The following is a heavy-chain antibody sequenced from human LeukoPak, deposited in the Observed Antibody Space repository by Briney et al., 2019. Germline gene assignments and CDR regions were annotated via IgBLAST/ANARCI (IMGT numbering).Heavy chain of an antibody. CDR1: GFTFSSYE. CDR3: AREQYGDYGMNWFDP. V-gene: IGHV3-48*03. CDR2: ISSSGSTI. Sequence: TGGSLRLSCAASGFTFSSYEMNWVCQAPGKGLEWVPYISSSGSTIYYADSVKGRFTISRDNAKNSLYLQMNSLRAEDTAVYYCAREQYGDYGMNWFDPWGQGTLVTVSS. D-gene: IGHD4-17*01. J-gene: IGHJ5*02.